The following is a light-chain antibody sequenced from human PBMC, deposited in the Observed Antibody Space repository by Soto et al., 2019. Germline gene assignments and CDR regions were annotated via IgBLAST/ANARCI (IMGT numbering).Light chain of an antibody. CDR2: GAS. V-gene: IGKV3-20*01. CDR1: QRVSSSY. Sequence: EIVLTQSPGTLSLSPGERATLSCRASQRVSSSYLAWYQRKVGQAPRLLIYGASSRATGIPDRFSGSGSGTDFTLTISSLEPEDFAVYYCQQYGSSPSTFGGGTKVEIK. CDR3: QQYGSSPST. J-gene: IGKJ4*01.